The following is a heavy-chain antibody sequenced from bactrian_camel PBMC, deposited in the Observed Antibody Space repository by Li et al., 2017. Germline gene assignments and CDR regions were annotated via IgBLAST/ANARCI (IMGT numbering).Heavy chain of an antibody. CDR1: GFTFSTYA. V-gene: IGHV3S31*01. J-gene: IGHJ7*01. CDR2: ISRGGGST. D-gene: IGHD3*01. Sequence: VQLVESGGGLVQPGGSLRLSCAASGFTFSTYAITWVRQAPGKGLEWVSQISRGGGSTYYADSVKGRFTISRGNAKNVLYLQMNSPKTEDTAVYYCAAEGLWSPIQVPLRMDFWGKGTQVTVS.